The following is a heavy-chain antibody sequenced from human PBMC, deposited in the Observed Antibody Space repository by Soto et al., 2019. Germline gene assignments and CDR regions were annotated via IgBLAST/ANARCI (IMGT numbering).Heavy chain of an antibody. Sequence: GESLKISCKGSGYSFTSYWIGWVRQMPGKGLEWMGIIYPGDSDTIYSPSFQGQVTFSVDKSTSTAYLQWSSLKASDTAMYYCARQGSNGAYYYYGMDVWGQGTTVTVSS. CDR3: ARQGSNGAYYYYGMDV. CDR2: IYPGDSDT. D-gene: IGHD2-8*01. CDR1: GYSFTSYW. V-gene: IGHV5-51*01. J-gene: IGHJ6*02.